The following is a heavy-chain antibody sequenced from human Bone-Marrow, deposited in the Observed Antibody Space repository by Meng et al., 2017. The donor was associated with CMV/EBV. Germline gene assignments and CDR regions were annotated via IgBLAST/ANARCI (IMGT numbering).Heavy chain of an antibody. CDR2: IYSGGST. CDR1: GFTFSDYY. J-gene: IGHJ6*02. Sequence: GGSLRLSCAASGFTFSDYYMSWIRQAPGKGLEWVSVIYSGGSTYYADSVKGRFTISRDNSKNTLYLQMNSLRAEDTAVYYCARSYYYGMDVWGQGTTVTVSS. V-gene: IGHV3-53*01. CDR3: ARSYYYGMDV.